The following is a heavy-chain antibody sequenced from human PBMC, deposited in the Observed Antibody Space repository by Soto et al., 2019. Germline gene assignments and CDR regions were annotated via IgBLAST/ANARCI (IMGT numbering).Heavy chain of an antibody. J-gene: IGHJ4*02. CDR2: IIPIFGTA. V-gene: IGHV1-69*13. D-gene: IGHD4-4*01. CDR1: GGAFSSYA. Sequence: SVKVSWKASGGAFSSYAISWVRQAPGQGLEWMGGIIPIFGTANYAQKFRGRVTITADESTSTAYMELSSLRSEDTAVYYCARGVTIYYFDYWRQGTLVTVSS. CDR3: ARGVTIYYFDY.